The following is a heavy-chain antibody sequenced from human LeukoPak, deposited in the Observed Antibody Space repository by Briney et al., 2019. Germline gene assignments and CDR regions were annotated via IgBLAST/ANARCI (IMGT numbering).Heavy chain of an antibody. CDR3: ARRMLYGSGSPWNY. CDR2: IYYSGST. CDR1: GGSVSSSSYY. D-gene: IGHD3-10*01. Sequence: SETLSLTCTVSGGSVSSSSYYWGWIRQPPGKGLEWIGSIYYSGSTYYNPSLKSRVTISVDTSKNQFSLKLSSVTAADTAVYYCARRMLYGSGSPWNYWGQGTLVTVSS. V-gene: IGHV4-39*01. J-gene: IGHJ4*02.